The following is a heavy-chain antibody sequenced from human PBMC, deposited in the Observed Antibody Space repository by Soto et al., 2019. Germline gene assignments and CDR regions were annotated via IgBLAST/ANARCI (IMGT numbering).Heavy chain of an antibody. CDR3: AREIRGGSGYYYYYYYMDV. V-gene: IGHV1-2*04. D-gene: IGHD2-15*01. J-gene: IGHJ6*03. CDR2: INPNSGGT. CDR1: GYTFTGYY. Sequence: ASVKVSCKASGYTFTGYYMHWVRQAPGQGLEWMGWINPNSGGTNYAQKFQGWVTMTRDTSISTAYMELSRLRSDDTAVYYCAREIRGGSGYYYYYYYMDVWGKGTTVTVSS.